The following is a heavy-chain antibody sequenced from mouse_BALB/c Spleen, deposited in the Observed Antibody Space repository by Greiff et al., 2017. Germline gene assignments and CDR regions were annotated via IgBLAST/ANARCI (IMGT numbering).Heavy chain of an antibody. D-gene: IGHD1-1*01. V-gene: IGHV2-6-5*01. CDR3: AKTSSYGSSSHYAMDY. J-gene: IGHJ4*01. CDR1: GFSLTDYG. Sequence: VMLVESGPGLVAPSQSLSITCTVSGFSLTDYGVSWIRQPPGKGLEWLGVIWGGGSTYYNSALKSRLSISKDNSKSQVFLKMNSLQTDDTAMYYCAKTSSYGSSSHYAMDYWGQGTSVTVSS. CDR2: IWGGGST.